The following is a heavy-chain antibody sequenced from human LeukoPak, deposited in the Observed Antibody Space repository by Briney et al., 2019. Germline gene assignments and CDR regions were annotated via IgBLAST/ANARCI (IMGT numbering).Heavy chain of an antibody. Sequence: SETLSLTCTISGDSITSFYWSWIRQPPGKGLEWIGEINHSGSTNYNPSLKSRVTISVDTSKNQFSLKLSSVTAADTAVYYCARRKAGTWGNWFDPWGQGTLVTVSS. V-gene: IGHV4-34*01. CDR3: ARRKAGTWGNWFDP. CDR2: INHSGST. CDR1: GDSITSFY. D-gene: IGHD6-13*01. J-gene: IGHJ5*02.